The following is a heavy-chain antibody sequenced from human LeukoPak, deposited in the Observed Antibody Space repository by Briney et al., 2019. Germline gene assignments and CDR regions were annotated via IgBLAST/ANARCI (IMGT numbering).Heavy chain of an antibody. CDR2: ISGSGGST. V-gene: IGHV3-23*01. CDR3: AKAGYYDSSGYPHYYFDY. D-gene: IGHD3-22*01. J-gene: IGHJ4*02. CDR1: GFTFSSYA. Sequence: GGSLRLSCAASGFTFSSYAMSWVRQPPGKGLEWVSAISGSGGSTYYADSVTGRFTISRVNSKNPLYLQMSSLRAEDTAVYYCAKAGYYDSSGYPHYYFDYWGQGTLVTVSS.